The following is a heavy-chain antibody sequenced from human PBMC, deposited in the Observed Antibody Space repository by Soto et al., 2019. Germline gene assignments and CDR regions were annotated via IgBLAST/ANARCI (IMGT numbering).Heavy chain of an antibody. CDR3: ATSGYNYGPFDY. Sequence: QVQLVQSGAEVRKPGSSVKVSCRASGDTFKNYAISWVRQAPGQGLEWMGGIIPIFGKTDYAQTFHGRVTIHGDESTYTAHMELRRLRSDDTALYYCATSGYNYGPFDYWGRGLLVTVSS. CDR2: IIPIFGKT. J-gene: IGHJ4*01. D-gene: IGHD2-15*01. CDR1: GDTFKNYA. V-gene: IGHV1-69*01.